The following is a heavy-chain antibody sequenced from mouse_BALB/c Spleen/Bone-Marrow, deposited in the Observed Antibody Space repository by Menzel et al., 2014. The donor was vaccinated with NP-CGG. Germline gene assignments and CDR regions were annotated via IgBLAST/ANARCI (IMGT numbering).Heavy chain of an antibody. CDR3: ARGGGYDYGHYYAMDY. D-gene: IGHD2-4*01. Sequence: EVQGVESGGGLVKPGGSLKLSCAASGFTFSSYAMSWVRPTPEKRLEWVASISSGGSTYYLDSVKGRFTISRDNARNILYLQMSSLRSEDTAMYYCARGGGYDYGHYYAMDYWGQGTSVTVSS. V-gene: IGHV5-6-5*01. CDR2: ISSGGST. CDR1: GFTFSSYA. J-gene: IGHJ4*01.